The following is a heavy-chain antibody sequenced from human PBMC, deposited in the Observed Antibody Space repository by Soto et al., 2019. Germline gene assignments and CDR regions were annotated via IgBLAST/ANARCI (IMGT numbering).Heavy chain of an antibody. CDR2: INDSGDDT. V-gene: IGHV3-23*01. CDR1: GITFSNYA. J-gene: IGHJ4*02. D-gene: IGHD1-1*01. CDR3: AKQQLQRRFGFDY. Sequence: EVQLLESGGGLVQPGGSLRLSCAASGITFSNYAMSWVRQAPGKGLEWVSGINDSGDDTYHADYVKGSFTISRDNSKNPLSLQMTTLRAEDTAIYYFAKQQLQRRFGFDYWGQGSLVTVSS.